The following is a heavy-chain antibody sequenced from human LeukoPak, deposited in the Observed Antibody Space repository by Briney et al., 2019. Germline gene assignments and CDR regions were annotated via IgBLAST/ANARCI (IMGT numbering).Heavy chain of an antibody. CDR3: ASGHSGSYYKQINYFGY. D-gene: IGHD3-10*01. Sequence: GGSLRLSCAASGFTFSSYGMHWVRQAPGKGLEWVAFIRDDGSNKYYADSVKGRFTISRDNSKNTLYLQMNSLRAEDTAVYYFASGHSGSYYKQINYFGYWGQGTLVTVSS. V-gene: IGHV3-30*02. CDR1: GFTFSSYG. J-gene: IGHJ4*02. CDR2: IRDDGSNK.